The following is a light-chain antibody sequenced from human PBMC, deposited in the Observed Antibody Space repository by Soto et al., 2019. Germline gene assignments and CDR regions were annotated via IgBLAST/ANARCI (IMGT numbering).Light chain of an antibody. V-gene: IGLV1-44*01. CDR3: AAWDDSLNGWV. CDR1: SSNIGSNT. CDR2: SNN. Sequence: QSVLTQPHSASGTPGQRVTISCSGSSSNIGSNTVNWYHQLPGTAPKLLIYSNNQRPSGVPDRFSGSKSGTSASLAISGLQSEDEADYYCAAWDDSLNGWVFGGGTKLTVL. J-gene: IGLJ3*02.